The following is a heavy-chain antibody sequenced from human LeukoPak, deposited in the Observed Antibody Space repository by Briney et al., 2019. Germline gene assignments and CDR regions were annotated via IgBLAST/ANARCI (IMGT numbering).Heavy chain of an antibody. CDR1: GGSISSGNSY. Sequence: SQTLSLTCSVSGGSISSGNSYWSWLRQHPEKGLEWIGYIYYSGSSYYNPSLKSRVTILVDTSKNQFSLKLTSVTAADTAVHYCARYGDYAFDYWGQGTLVTVSS. CDR2: IYYSGSS. J-gene: IGHJ4*02. V-gene: IGHV4-31*03. D-gene: IGHD4-17*01. CDR3: ARYGDYAFDY.